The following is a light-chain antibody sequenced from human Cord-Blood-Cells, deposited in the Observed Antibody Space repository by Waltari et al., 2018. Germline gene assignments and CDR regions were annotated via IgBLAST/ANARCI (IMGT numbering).Light chain of an antibody. J-gene: IGKJ4*01. CDR1: QSISSY. CDR3: QQSYSTPLT. CDR2: AAS. V-gene: IGKV1-39*01. Sequence: DIQMTQSPSSLSASVGDRVTITCRVSQSISSYLNWYQQKPGKAPKLLIYAASSLQSGVPSRFSGSRSGTDFTLTISSLQPEEFATYYCQQSYSTPLTFGGGTKVEIK.